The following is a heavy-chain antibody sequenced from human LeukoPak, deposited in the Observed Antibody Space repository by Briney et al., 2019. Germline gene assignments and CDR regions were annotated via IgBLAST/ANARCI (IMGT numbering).Heavy chain of an antibody. D-gene: IGHD5-24*01. CDR2: IYYSGNT. Sequence: SETLSLTCTVSGVSISSSNSYWGWIRQPPGKGLEWIGSIYYSGNTYYNASLKSQVSISIDTSKNQFSLKLSSVTAADTAVYYCARHRSGWLQSSFDYWGQGTLVTVSS. J-gene: IGHJ4*02. V-gene: IGHV4-39*01. CDR1: GVSISSSNSY. CDR3: ARHRSGWLQSSFDY.